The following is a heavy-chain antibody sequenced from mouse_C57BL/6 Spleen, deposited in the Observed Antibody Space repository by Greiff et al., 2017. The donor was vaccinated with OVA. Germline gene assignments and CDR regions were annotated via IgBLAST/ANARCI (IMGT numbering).Heavy chain of an antibody. V-gene: IGHV1-56*01. J-gene: IGHJ4*01. CDR2: IFPGSGST. CDR1: GYTFTSHC. CDR3: AKHLAMGY. Sequence: QVQLKQSGPELVRPGASVKISCKAPGYTFTSHCMQWVRQRPGQGLEWIGEIFPGSGSTYYNEKFKGKATLTVDTSSSTAYMQLSSLTSESSAVYFCAKHLAMGYWGQRTSVTVSS.